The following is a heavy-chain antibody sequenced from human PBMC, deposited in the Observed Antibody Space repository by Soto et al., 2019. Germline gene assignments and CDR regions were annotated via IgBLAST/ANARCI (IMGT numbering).Heavy chain of an antibody. CDR1: GGTFSSYT. Sequence: SVKVSCKASGGTFSSYTVSWVRQAPGQGLEWMGRIIPILGIANYAQKFQGRVTITADKSTSTAYMELSSLRSEDTAVYYCASHLPGHGFDIWGQGTMVTVSS. CDR2: IIPILGIA. V-gene: IGHV1-69*02. CDR3: ASHLPGHGFDI. J-gene: IGHJ3*02.